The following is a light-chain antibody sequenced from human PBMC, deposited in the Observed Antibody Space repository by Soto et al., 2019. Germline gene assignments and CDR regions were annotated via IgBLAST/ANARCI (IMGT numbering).Light chain of an antibody. CDR3: RQCGSSPRT. CDR2: GAS. J-gene: IGKJ1*01. Sequence: EIVLTQSPGTLSLSPGERATLSCRASQSVTSNYLAWYQQKPGQAPRLLIYGASSRATGIPDRFSGSGSGTDFTLTISRLEPEDFAVYYWRQCGSSPRTFGQGTKVEIK. CDR1: QSVTSNY. V-gene: IGKV3-20*01.